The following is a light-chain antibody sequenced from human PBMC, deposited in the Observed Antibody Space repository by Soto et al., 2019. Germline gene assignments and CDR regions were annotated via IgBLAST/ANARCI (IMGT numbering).Light chain of an antibody. Sequence: QSVLTQPPSVSGAPGQRVTISCTGSSSNIGAGYDVHWYQQLPGTAPKLLIYGNSNRPSGVPDRFSGSKSGTSASLAITGLQAEDEADDYCQSYHSSLSGAYVFGTGTKVTVL. J-gene: IGLJ1*01. CDR3: QSYHSSLSGAYV. CDR1: SSNIGAGYD. CDR2: GNS. V-gene: IGLV1-40*01.